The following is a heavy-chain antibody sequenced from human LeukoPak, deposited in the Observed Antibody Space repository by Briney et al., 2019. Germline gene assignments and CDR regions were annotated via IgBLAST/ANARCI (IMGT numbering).Heavy chain of an antibody. V-gene: IGHV4-39*01. CDR1: GGSISSSSYY. Sequence: NPSETLSLTCTVSGGSISSSSYYWGWIRQPPGKGLEWIGSIYYSGSTYYNPSLKSRVTISVDTSKNQFSLKLSSVTAADTAVYYCARHKAAGYDFNDCWGQGTLVTVSS. D-gene: IGHD3-3*01. CDR3: ARHKAAGYDFNDC. J-gene: IGHJ4*02. CDR2: IYYSGST.